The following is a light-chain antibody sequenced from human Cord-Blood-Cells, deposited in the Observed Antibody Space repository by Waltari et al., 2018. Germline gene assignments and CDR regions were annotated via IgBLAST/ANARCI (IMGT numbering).Light chain of an antibody. CDR2: GKN. Sequence: SSKLTQDPAVSVALGQTVRITCQETSLRSYYASWYQQKPGQAPVLVIYGKNNRPSGIPDRFSGSSSGNTASLTITGAQAEDEADYYCNSRDSSGNHNVFGTGTKVTVL. J-gene: IGLJ1*01. CDR1: SLRSYY. CDR3: NSRDSSGNHNV. V-gene: IGLV3-19*01.